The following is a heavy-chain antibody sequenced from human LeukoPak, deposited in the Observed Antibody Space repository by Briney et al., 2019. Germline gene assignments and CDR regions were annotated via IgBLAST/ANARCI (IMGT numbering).Heavy chain of an antibody. J-gene: IGHJ6*03. CDR2: ISAYNGNT. V-gene: IGHV1-18*01. D-gene: IGHD6-13*01. CDR1: GCTFTSYG. CDR3: AGDSSSWYNYMDV. Sequence: GASVKVSCKASGCTFTSYGISWVRQAPGQGLEWMGWISAYNGNTNYAQKLQGRVTMTTDTSTSTAYMELRSLRSDDTAVYYCAGDSSSWYNYMDVWGKGTTVTVSS.